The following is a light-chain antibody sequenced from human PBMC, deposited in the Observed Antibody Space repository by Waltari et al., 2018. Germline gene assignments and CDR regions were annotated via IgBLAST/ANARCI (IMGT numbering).Light chain of an antibody. V-gene: IGKV3-15*01. CDR1: QTVTTK. J-gene: IGKJ1*01. CDR3: QQYNNWPPWT. Sequence: VMTQSPATLSVSPGERATLSCRASQTVTTKLAWYQQKPGQAPRLLIYGASTRATGIPARFSGSGSGTEFTLTISSLQSEDFAVYYCQQYNNWPPWTFGQGTKVEIK. CDR2: GAS.